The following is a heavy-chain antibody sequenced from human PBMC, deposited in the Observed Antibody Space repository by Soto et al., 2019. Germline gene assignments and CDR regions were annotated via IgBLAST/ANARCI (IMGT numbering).Heavy chain of an antibody. D-gene: IGHD3-3*01. CDR1: GGSFSGYY. J-gene: IGHJ6*03. V-gene: IGHV4-34*01. Sequence: QVQLQQWGAGLLKPSETLSLTCAVYGGSFSGYYWSWIRQPPGKGLEWIGEINHSGSTNYNPCLKSRVTITVDTSKNHFSLKLSSVTAAETAVYYCARYRRVAIFGVVITHYYCYYMDVWGKGTTVTVSS. CDR3: ARYRRVAIFGVVITHYYCYYMDV. CDR2: INHSGST.